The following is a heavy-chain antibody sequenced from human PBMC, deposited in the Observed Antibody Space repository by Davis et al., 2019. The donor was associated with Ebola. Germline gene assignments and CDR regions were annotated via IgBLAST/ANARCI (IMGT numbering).Heavy chain of an antibody. Sequence: SETLSLTCAVYGGSFSGYYWSWIRQPPGKGLEWIGSIYYSGSTYYNPSLKSRVTISVDTSKNQFSLKLSSVTAADTAVYYCARGPIAAAGLYNWFDPWGQGTLVTVSS. J-gene: IGHJ5*02. CDR3: ARGPIAAAGLYNWFDP. CDR1: GGSFSGYY. CDR2: IYYSGST. V-gene: IGHV4-34*01. D-gene: IGHD6-13*01.